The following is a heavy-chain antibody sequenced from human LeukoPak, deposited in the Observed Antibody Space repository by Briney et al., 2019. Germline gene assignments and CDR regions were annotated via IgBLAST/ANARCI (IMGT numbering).Heavy chain of an antibody. Sequence: SETLSLTCSVSGGSISTSSQYWVWIRQTPGKGLEWIGSLYYAGSTYNNPSLESRVTISIDTSRNQFSLRLTSVTAADTAVYFCARPFYSSGWYGAFDIWGPGTMVTVSS. J-gene: IGHJ3*02. V-gene: IGHV4-39*01. CDR3: ARPFYSSGWYGAFDI. D-gene: IGHD6-19*01. CDR1: GGSISTSSQY. CDR2: LYYAGST.